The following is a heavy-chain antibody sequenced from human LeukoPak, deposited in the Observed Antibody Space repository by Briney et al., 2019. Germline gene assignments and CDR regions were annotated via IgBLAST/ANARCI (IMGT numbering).Heavy chain of an antibody. Sequence: ASVKVSCKASGGTFSSYAISWVRQAPGQGLEWMGGIIPIFGTANYAQKFQGRVTITADESTSTAYMELSSLRSEDTAVYYCASNSADIVVVPAANWYFDLWGRGTLVTVSS. CDR3: ASNSADIVVVPAANWYFDL. V-gene: IGHV1-69*13. CDR1: GGTFSSYA. CDR2: IIPIFGTA. J-gene: IGHJ2*01. D-gene: IGHD2-2*01.